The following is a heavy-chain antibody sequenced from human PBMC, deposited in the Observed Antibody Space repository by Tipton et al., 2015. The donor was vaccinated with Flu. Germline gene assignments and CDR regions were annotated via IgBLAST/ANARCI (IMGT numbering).Heavy chain of an antibody. J-gene: IGHJ4*02. Sequence: SLRLSCAASGFTFSSYSMNWVRQAPGKGLEWVSYISSSSTIYYADSVKGRFTISRDNAKNSLYLQMNSLRAEDTAVYYCARAANYDILTEFDYWGQGTLVTVSS. D-gene: IGHD3-9*01. V-gene: IGHV3-48*04. CDR2: ISSSSTI. CDR1: GFTFSSYS. CDR3: ARAANYDILTEFDY.